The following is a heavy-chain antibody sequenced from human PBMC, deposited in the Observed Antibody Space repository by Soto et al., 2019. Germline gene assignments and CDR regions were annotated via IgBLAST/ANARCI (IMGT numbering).Heavy chain of an antibody. Sequence: ASVKVSCKASGYTFTSYDINWVRQATGQGLEWMGWMNPNSGNTSYAQKLQGRVTMTTYTSTSTAYMELRSLRSDDTAVYYCARYSAGKNWFDPWGQGTLVTVSS. CDR3: ARYSAGKNWFDP. CDR1: GYTFTSYD. D-gene: IGHD6-13*01. J-gene: IGHJ5*02. V-gene: IGHV1-8*01. CDR2: MNPNSGNT.